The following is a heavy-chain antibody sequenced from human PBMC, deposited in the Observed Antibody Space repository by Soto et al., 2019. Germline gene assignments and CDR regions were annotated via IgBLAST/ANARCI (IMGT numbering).Heavy chain of an antibody. J-gene: IGHJ5*02. Sequence: PSETLSLTCAVSGGSISSGGYSWSWIRQPPGKGLEWIGYIYHSGSTYYNPSLKSRVTISVDRSKNQFSLKLSSVTAADTAVYYCARGGIPDVLLWFGEFLEGNWFDPWGQGTLVTVSS. CDR3: ARGGIPDVLLWFGEFLEGNWFDP. CDR2: IYHSGST. D-gene: IGHD3-10*01. V-gene: IGHV4-30-2*01. CDR1: GGSISSGGYS.